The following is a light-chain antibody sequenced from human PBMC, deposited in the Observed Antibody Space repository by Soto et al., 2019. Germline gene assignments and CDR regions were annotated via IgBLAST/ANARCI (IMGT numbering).Light chain of an antibody. CDR1: QSVLFTSTNKNY. J-gene: IGKJ2*01. CDR3: QQHVSLPHT. V-gene: IGKV4-1*01. Sequence: DIVMTQSPESLAVYVGETVTIKCKSSQSVLFTSTNKNYLVWYQQKEGQPPRLLMFWASTRESGVPDRFSGTGSGTDFTLSSSNLQTEDVAVYYCQQHVSLPHTFGQGNKLEIK. CDR2: WAS.